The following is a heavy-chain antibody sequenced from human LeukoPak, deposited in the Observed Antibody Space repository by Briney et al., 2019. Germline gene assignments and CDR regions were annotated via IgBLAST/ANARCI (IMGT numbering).Heavy chain of an antibody. CDR3: AKDRTAVAGGYFDY. CDR2: ISGSGGST. CDR1: GFTFSNYA. Sequence: GGSLRLSCAVSGFTFSNYAMSWVRQAPGKGLEWVSAISGSGGSTYYADSVKGRFTISRDNSKNTLYLQMNSLRAEDTALYYCAKDRTAVAGGYFDYWGQGTTVTVSS. J-gene: IGHJ4*03. D-gene: IGHD6-19*01. V-gene: IGHV3-23*01.